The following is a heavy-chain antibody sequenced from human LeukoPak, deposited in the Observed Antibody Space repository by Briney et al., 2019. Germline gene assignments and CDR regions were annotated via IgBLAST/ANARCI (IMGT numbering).Heavy chain of an antibody. V-gene: IGHV3-66*01. CDR2: IYNGDKT. CDR3: TMATRWLSFDF. CDR1: GFTVSSNY. J-gene: IGHJ4*02. D-gene: IGHD5-24*01. Sequence: GGSLRLSCAASGFTVSSNYMGWVRQAPGRGLEWVSVIYNGDKTSYTDSVKGRFSISRDNSKSTLYLQMNSLRGDDTAVYYCTMATRWLSFDFWGQGTLVTASS.